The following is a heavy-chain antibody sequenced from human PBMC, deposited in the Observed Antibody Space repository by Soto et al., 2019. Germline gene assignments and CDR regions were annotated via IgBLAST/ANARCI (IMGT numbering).Heavy chain of an antibody. V-gene: IGHV1-46*03. CDR2: INPGGDYT. D-gene: IGHD3-10*01. Sequence: QVQLVQSGAEVKQPGASVKVSCKTPGYTFANYYIHWVRQAPGQGLEWMGIINPGGDYTSSAQKFQGRLSMTRDTSTNTVFMELSSLRSEDTAVYFCARGGVDYASSFDHWGQGPLVTVSS. CDR3: ARGGVDYASSFDH. J-gene: IGHJ4*02. CDR1: GYTFANYY.